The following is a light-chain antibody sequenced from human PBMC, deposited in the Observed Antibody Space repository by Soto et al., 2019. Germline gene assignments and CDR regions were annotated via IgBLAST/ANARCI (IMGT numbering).Light chain of an antibody. CDR2: DVS. CDR3: SSHTSSSTLV. V-gene: IGLV2-14*01. J-gene: IGLJ1*01. Sequence: QSALTHPASESGSHGGSLTIYCTGTSSDVGGYNYVSWYQQHPGKAPKLMIYDVSNRPSGVSNRFSGSKSGNTAYLTISGLQAEDEAEYYCSSHTSSSTLVFGTGTKVTVL. CDR1: SSDVGGYNY.